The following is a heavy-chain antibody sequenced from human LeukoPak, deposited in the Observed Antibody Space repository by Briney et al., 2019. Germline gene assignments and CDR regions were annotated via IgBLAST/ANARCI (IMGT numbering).Heavy chain of an antibody. V-gene: IGHV4-61*02. Sequence: PSETLSLTCTVSGGSISSGSYYWSWIRQPAGKGLEWIGRIYTSGSTNYNPSLKSRVTISVDTSKNQFSLKLSSVTAADTAVYYCARERNPVNYYGSGSYYFDYWGQGTLVTVSS. CDR2: IYTSGST. J-gene: IGHJ4*02. CDR3: ARERNPVNYYGSGSYYFDY. D-gene: IGHD3-10*01. CDR1: GGSISSGSYY.